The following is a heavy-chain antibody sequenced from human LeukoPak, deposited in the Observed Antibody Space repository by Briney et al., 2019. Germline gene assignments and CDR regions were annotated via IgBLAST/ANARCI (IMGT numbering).Heavy chain of an antibody. CDR2: ITFSGVTT. CDR1: GFPFSNFA. CDR3: ARDRKQWLVPDY. J-gene: IGHJ4*02. D-gene: IGHD6-19*01. V-gene: IGHV3-23*01. Sequence: GGSLRLSCAASGFPFSNFAMSWVRQAPGKGLEWVSSITFSGVTTNYADSVKGRFTISRDNSKNTLYLQMNSLRAEDTAVYYCARDRKQWLVPDYWGQGTLVTVSS.